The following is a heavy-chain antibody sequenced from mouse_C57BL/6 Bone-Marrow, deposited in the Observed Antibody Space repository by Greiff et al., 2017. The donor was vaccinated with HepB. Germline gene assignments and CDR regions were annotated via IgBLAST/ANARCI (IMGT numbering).Heavy chain of an antibody. Sequence: EVKLMESGGDLVKPGGSLKLSCAASGFTFSSYGMSWVRQTPDKRLEWVATISSGGSYTYYPDSVKGRFTISRDNAKNTLYLQMSSLKSEDTAMYYCASHLPAWFAYWGQGTLVTVSA. CDR3: ASHLPAWFAY. CDR2: ISSGGSYT. J-gene: IGHJ3*01. V-gene: IGHV5-6*01. D-gene: IGHD5-1*01. CDR1: GFTFSSYG.